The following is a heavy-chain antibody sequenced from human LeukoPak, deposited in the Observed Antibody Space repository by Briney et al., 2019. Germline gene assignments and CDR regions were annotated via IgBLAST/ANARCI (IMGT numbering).Heavy chain of an antibody. V-gene: IGHV3-23*01. CDR1: GFTFSSYA. Sequence: GGSLRLSCAASGFTFSSYAMSWVRQAPGKGLEWVSAISGSGGSTYHADSVKGRFTISRDNSKNTLYLQMNSLRAEDTAVYYCARDFPGIAVTGIRPLDYWGQGTLVTVSS. D-gene: IGHD6-19*01. J-gene: IGHJ4*02. CDR3: ARDFPGIAVTGIRPLDY. CDR2: ISGSGGST.